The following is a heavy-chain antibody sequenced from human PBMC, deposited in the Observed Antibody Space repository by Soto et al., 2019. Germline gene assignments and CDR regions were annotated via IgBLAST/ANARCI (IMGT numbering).Heavy chain of an antibody. Sequence: QITLKESGPTLVKPTQTLTLTCTFSGFSLSTSGVGVGWIRQPPGKALEWLALIYWDDDKRYSPSLKSRLTVTKDPSKNQVVLTMTNMDPVDTGTYYCAHRHRDCSGGSCYSWFDPWGQGTLVTVSS. CDR3: AHRHRDCSGGSCYSWFDP. CDR1: GFSLSTSGVG. V-gene: IGHV2-5*02. CDR2: IYWDDDK. J-gene: IGHJ5*02. D-gene: IGHD2-15*01.